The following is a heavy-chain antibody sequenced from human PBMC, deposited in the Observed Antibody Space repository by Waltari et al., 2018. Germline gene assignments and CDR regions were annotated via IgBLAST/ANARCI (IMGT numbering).Heavy chain of an antibody. CDR1: GDSVPSYRSA. V-gene: IGHV6-1*01. Sequence: QVQLQQSGPGLVKPSQTLSLTCAIPGDSVPSYRSAWNWIRQSPSRGFEWLGRTYFRSKWSDDYAVSVRGRLTINPDTSKNQFSLQLNSVTPEDTAVYYCARGVVANTYYFDYWGQGTLVTVSS. J-gene: IGHJ4*02. D-gene: IGHD2-15*01. CDR3: ARGVVANTYYFDY. CDR2: TYFRSKWSD.